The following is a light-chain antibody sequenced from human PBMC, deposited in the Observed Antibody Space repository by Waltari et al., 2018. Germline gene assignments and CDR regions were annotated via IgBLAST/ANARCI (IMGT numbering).Light chain of an antibody. Sequence: QSVLTQPPSASGTPGQRVTISCSGSSSNIGSNTVNWYQQLPGTAPKLLIYSNNQRPSGVPDRSSGSQSGTSAPLAISGLQSEDEADYYCAAWDDSLNGPVFGGGTKLSVL. CDR2: SNN. CDR1: SSNIGSNT. J-gene: IGLJ3*02. CDR3: AAWDDSLNGPV. V-gene: IGLV1-44*01.